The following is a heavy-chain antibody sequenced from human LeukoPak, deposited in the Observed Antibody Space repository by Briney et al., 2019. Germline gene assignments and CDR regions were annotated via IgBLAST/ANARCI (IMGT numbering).Heavy chain of an antibody. CDR2: IYYSGTT. Sequence: SETLSLTCTVPGGSISNYYWSWIRQPPGKGLEWIGYIYYSGTTNYNPSLKSRGTISVDTSKNQFSLKLISVTAADTAIYYCARLNYYDSVGYYYLDYWGQGTLVTVSS. D-gene: IGHD3-22*01. J-gene: IGHJ4*02. V-gene: IGHV4-59*08. CDR3: ARLNYYDSVGYYYLDY. CDR1: GGSISNYY.